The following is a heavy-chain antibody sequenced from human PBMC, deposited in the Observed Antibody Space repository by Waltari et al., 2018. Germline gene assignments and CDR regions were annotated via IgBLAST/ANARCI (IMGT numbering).Heavy chain of an antibody. J-gene: IGHJ4*02. D-gene: IGHD1-26*01. CDR1: GFTFGDYA. CDR3: TTYGGSKDFDY. V-gene: IGHV3-49*04. CDR2: IRSKAYGGTT. Sequence: EVQLVESGGGLVQPGRSLRLSCTASGFTFGDYAMSWVRQAPGKGLEWVGFIRSKAYGGTTEYAASVKGRFTISRDDSKSIAYLQMNSLKTEDTAVYYCTTYGGSKDFDYWGQGTLVTVSS.